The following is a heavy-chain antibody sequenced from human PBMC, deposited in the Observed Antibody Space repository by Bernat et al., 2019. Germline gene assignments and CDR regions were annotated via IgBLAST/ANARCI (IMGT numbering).Heavy chain of an antibody. J-gene: IGHJ4*02. V-gene: IGHV1-3*01. D-gene: IGHD3-16*02. CDR3: ARGPLMITFGGVIVESYYVDW. CDR1: GYTFTSYA. Sequence: QVQLVQSGAEVKKPGASVKVSCKASGYTFTSYAMHWVRQAPGQRLEWMGWINAGNGNTKYSQKFQGRVTITRDTAASTAYMELSSLRSEDTAVYYCARGPLMITFGGVIVESYYVDWWGQGTLVTVYS. CDR2: INAGNGNT.